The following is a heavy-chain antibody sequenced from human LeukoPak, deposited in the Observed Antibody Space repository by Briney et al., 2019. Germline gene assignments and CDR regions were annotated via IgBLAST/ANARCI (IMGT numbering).Heavy chain of an antibody. D-gene: IGHD2-2*01. CDR1: GFTLSSYA. V-gene: IGHV3-23*01. Sequence: GGSLRLSCAASGFTLSSYAMSWVRQAPGKGLEWVSAIGCSGGSTYYADSVKGRFTISRDNSKNTLYLQMNSMRAEDTAVYYCAKDIGYCSSTSCFLADYWGQGTLVTVSS. J-gene: IGHJ4*02. CDR2: IGCSGGST. CDR3: AKDIGYCSSTSCFLADY.